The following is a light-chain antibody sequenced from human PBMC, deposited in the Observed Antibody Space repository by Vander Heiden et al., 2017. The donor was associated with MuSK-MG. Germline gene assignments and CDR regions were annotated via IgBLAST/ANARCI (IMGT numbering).Light chain of an antibody. CDR1: SSNVGAGFD. J-gene: IGLJ1*01. CDR2: GNN. Sequence: QSVLTQPPSVSGAPAPRVTISCTGSSSNVGAGFDVHWYQQFPGTAPKLLIYGNNNRPSGVPDRFSGSKSGTSASLAITGLQAEDEADYYCQSYDSSLSGHVFGTGTKVTV. V-gene: IGLV1-40*01. CDR3: QSYDSSLSGHV.